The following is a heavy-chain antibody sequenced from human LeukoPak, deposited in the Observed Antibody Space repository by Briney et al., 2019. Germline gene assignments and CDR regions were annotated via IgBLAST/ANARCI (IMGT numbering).Heavy chain of an antibody. V-gene: IGHV4-61*02. J-gene: IGHJ4*02. CDR1: GGSIFSFSYY. D-gene: IGHD2-15*01. CDR3: ARGAMDIVVVVAATEPYYFDY. Sequence: PSETLSLTCTVSGGSIFSFSYYWSWIRQPAGKGLEWIGRMYSSGSTTYNPSLTGRVTISGDTSKNQFSLKLTSVTAADTAVYYCARGAMDIVVVVAATEPYYFDYWGQGTLVTVSS. CDR2: MYSSGST.